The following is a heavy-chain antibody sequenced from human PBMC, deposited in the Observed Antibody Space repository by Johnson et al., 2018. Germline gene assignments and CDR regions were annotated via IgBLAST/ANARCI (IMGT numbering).Heavy chain of an antibody. CDR2: INDNGNIY. V-gene: IGHV3-7*04. D-gene: IGHD1-26*01. CDR1: GFIFAHYW. J-gene: IGHJ3*02. Sequence: EVQLVQSGGALVQPGGSLRLPCAASGFIFAHYWMSWVRQAPGKGLEWVANINDNGNIYNYVDAVRGRFTISRDNAKTSLYLQMDRLGVDDTGLYYCVRGGAIFDMWCQGTMVTVSS. CDR3: VRGGAIFDM.